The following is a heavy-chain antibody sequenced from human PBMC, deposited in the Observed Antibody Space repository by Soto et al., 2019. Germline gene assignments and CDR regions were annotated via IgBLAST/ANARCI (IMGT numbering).Heavy chain of an antibody. V-gene: IGHV4-59*01. CDR1: GGSISSYY. D-gene: IGHD3-22*01. J-gene: IGHJ4*02. CDR3: ASHYYYDSSGKVGAYVY. CDR2: IYYSGST. Sequence: SETLSLTCTVSGGSISSYYWSWIRQPPGKGLEWIGYIYYSGSTNYNPSLKSRVTISVDTSKNQFSLKLSSVTAADTAVYYCASHYYYDSSGKVGAYVYWGQGIQVTVSS.